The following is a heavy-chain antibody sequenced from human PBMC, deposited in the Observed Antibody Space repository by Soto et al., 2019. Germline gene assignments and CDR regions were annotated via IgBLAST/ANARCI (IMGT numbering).Heavy chain of an antibody. J-gene: IGHJ5*02. V-gene: IGHV3-33*01. CDR2: IWYDGSNK. D-gene: IGHD6-6*01. CDR1: GFTFSSYG. CDR3: ARDRRRGARSEFDP. Sequence: LSLTCAASGFTFSSYGMHWVRQAPGKGLEWVAVIWYDGSNKYYADSVKGRFTISRDNSKNTLYLQMNSLRAEDTAVYYCARDRRRGARSEFDPWGQGTLVTVSS.